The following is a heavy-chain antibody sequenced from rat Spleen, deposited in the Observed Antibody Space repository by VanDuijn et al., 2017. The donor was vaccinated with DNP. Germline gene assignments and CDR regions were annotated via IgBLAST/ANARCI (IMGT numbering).Heavy chain of an antibody. D-gene: IGHD1-1*01. CDR2: IIYDGTST. Sequence: EVQLVESGGGVVQPGKSLKLSCAASGFTFSDSAMAWVRQSPKMGLEWVATIIYDGTSTYSRDSVKGRFAISRDNAKSTLYLQMDSLRSEDTATYYFARQRWYYSGEGMDYWGQGVMVTVSS. J-gene: IGHJ2*01. CDR3: ARQRWYYSGEGMDY. V-gene: IGHV5-17*01. CDR1: GFTFSDSA.